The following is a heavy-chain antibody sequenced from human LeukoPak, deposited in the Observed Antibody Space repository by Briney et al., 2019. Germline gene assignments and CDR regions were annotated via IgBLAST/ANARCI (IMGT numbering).Heavy chain of an antibody. V-gene: IGHV4-39*01. D-gene: IGHD6-6*01. CDR1: GASNSSSTYY. J-gene: IGHJ5*02. CDR2: IYYTGST. CDR3: ARAGGISARPYNWFDP. Sequence: KPSETLSLTCTVSGASNSSSTYYWGWIRHPPGKGLEWIGSIYYTGSTYYNPSLTSRVTMSVDTSKSQFSLRLSSVTAADTALYYCARAGGISARPYNWFDPWGQGTLVAVSS.